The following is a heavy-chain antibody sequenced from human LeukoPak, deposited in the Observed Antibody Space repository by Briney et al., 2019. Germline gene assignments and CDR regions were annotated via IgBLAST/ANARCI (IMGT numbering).Heavy chain of an antibody. V-gene: IGHV3-23*01. CDR1: GFPLRNYA. CDR3: VRDFSCSGGSCPLFDY. Sequence: PGGSLRLSCAASGFPLRNYAMSWVRQAPGKGLDWVSGINENGVYTYYAGSVKGRFTISRDNPENTLYLHMSSLRAEDTAIYYCVRDFSCSGGSCPLFDYWGQGTLVTVSA. J-gene: IGHJ4*02. CDR2: INENGVYT. D-gene: IGHD2-15*01.